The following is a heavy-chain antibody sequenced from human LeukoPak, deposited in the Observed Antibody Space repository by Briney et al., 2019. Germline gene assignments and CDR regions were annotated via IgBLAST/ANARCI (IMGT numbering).Heavy chain of an antibody. J-gene: IGHJ6*04. CDR2: ISSSGSTT. Sequence: PGGSLRLSCAASAFTFSSYEMNWVRQAPGEGLGWVSYISSSGSTTYYADSVKGRFTISRDNAKNSLYLKMNSLRAEDTAVYYCARENIWFGVYYGMDVWGKGTTVTVSS. CDR1: AFTFSSYE. V-gene: IGHV3-48*03. CDR3: ARENIWFGVYYGMDV. D-gene: IGHD3-10*01.